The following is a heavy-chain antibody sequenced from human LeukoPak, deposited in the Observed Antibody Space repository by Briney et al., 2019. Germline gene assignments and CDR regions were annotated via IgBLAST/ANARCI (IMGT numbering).Heavy chain of an antibody. Sequence: GESLKISCKGSGYSFTSYWIGWVRQMPGKGLEWMGIIYPGDSDTRYSPSFQGQVTISADKSISTAYLQWSSLKASDTATYYCARRALGYYYDSSGDHFDYWGQGTLVTVSS. D-gene: IGHD3-22*01. CDR3: ARRALGYYYDSSGDHFDY. J-gene: IGHJ4*02. CDR1: GYSFTSYW. CDR2: IYPGDSDT. V-gene: IGHV5-51*01.